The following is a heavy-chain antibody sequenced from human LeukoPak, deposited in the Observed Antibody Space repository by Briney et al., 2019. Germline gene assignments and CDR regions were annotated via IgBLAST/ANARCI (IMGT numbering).Heavy chain of an antibody. CDR3: ARGEHSVDS. V-gene: IGHV4-4*07. CDR2: IYSSGYT. J-gene: IGHJ4*02. D-gene: IGHD1/OR15-1a*01. CDR1: GVAIRSHY. Sequence: SETLSLTCTVSGVAIRSHYWNWIRQPAGKGLEWIGRIYSSGYTNDNPFLKSRITMSVDMSKNQFSLRLNSVTAADTAVYYCARGEHSVDSWGQGMLVTVSS.